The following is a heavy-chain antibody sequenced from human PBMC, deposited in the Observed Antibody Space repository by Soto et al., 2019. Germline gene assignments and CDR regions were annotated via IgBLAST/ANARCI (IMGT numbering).Heavy chain of an antibody. CDR1: GGTFSSYA. Sequence: ASVKVSCKASGGTFSSYAISWVRQAPGQGLEWMGGIIPIFGTANYAQKFQGRVTITADESTSTAYMELSSLRSEETAVYYCARRVRVLVPAAQLVNWFDPWGRGTLVTVSS. CDR3: ARRVRVLVPAAQLVNWFDP. D-gene: IGHD2-2*01. CDR2: IIPIFGTA. J-gene: IGHJ5*02. V-gene: IGHV1-69*13.